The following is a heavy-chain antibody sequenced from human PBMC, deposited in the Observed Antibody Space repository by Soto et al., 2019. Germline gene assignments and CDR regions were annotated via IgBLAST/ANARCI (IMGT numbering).Heavy chain of an antibody. J-gene: IGHJ5*02. CDR3: ARDQNYYDSSGYSPFDP. D-gene: IGHD3-22*01. Sequence: QVPLVQSGAEVKKPGSSVKVSCKTSGYIFNIYAINWVRQAPGQGLEWMGGIIPIFDSAKYAQKFQGRVTITADESTSTGYKELSSLRFEDTAVYYCARDQNYYDSSGYSPFDPWGQGTLVTVSS. CDR1: GYIFNIYA. V-gene: IGHV1-69*01. CDR2: IIPIFDSA.